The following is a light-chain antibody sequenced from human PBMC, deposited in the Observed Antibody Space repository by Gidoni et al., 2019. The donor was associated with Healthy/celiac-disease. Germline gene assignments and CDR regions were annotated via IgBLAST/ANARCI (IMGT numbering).Light chain of an antibody. CDR1: QSVLYSSNNKNY. J-gene: IGKJ3*01. Sequence: DIVMTQSPDSLAVSLCERATINCKSSQSVLYSSNNKNYLAWYPQKPGQPPKLLIYWASTRETGVPDRFSGSGSGTDFTLTISSLQAEDVAVYYCQQYDSTPFTFGHGTKVDIK. V-gene: IGKV4-1*01. CDR2: WAS. CDR3: QQYDSTPFT.